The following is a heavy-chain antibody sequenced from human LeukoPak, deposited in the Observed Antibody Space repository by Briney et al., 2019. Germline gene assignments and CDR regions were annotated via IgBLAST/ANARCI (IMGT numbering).Heavy chain of an antibody. CDR1: GGTFSSYA. J-gene: IGHJ4*02. D-gene: IGHD2-2*01. V-gene: IGHV1-69*13. CDR3: ASSYCSSTSCYALFDY. CDR2: IIPIFGTA. Sequence: SVEVSCKASGGTFSSYAISWVRQAPGQGLEWMGGIIPIFGTANYAQKFQGGVTITADESTSTAYMELSSLRSEDTAVYYCASSYCSSTSCYALFDYWGQGTLVTVSS.